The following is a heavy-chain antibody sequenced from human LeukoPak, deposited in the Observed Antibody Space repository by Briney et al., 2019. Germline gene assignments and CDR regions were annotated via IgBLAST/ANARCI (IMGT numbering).Heavy chain of an antibody. CDR3: AKRARSLGWLSHHFGY. Sequence: PGGSLRLSCAASGYTFSSYAMSWVRQAPGKGLKWVSAISGSGGSTYYADSVKGRFTISRDNSKNTLYLQMNSLRAEDTAVYYCAKRARSLGWLSHHFGYWGQGTLVTVSS. J-gene: IGHJ4*02. CDR1: GYTFSSYA. D-gene: IGHD3-3*01. CDR2: ISGSGGST. V-gene: IGHV3-23*01.